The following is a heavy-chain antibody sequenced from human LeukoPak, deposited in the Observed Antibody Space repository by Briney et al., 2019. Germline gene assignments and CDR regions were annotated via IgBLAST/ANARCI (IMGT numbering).Heavy chain of an antibody. CDR3: AASNPTDYYDSSGYPP. J-gene: IGHJ5*02. CDR1: GFTFTSSA. V-gene: IGHV1-58*01. CDR2: IVVGSGNT. D-gene: IGHD3-22*01. Sequence: SVKVSCKASGFTFTSSAVQWVRQARGQRLEWIGWIVVGSGNTNYAQKFQERVTITRDMSTSTAYMELSSLGSEDTAVYYCAASNPTDYYDSSGYPPWGQGTLVTVSS.